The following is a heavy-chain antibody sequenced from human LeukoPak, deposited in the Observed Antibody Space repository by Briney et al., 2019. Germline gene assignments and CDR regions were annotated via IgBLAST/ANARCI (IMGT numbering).Heavy chain of an antibody. V-gene: IGHV1-69*05. CDR3: ARGRARQWLVQRNWFDP. CDR1: GGTFSSYA. CDR2: IIPIFGTA. D-gene: IGHD6-19*01. Sequence: SVKVSCKASGGTFSSYAISWVRQAPGQGLEWMGGIIPIFGTANYAQKFQGRVTITTDESTSTAYMELSSLRSEDTAVYYCARGRARQWLVQRNWFDPWGQGTLVTVSS. J-gene: IGHJ5*02.